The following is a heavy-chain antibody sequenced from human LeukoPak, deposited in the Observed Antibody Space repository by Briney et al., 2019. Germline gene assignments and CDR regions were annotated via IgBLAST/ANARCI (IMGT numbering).Heavy chain of an antibody. Sequence: GRSLRLSCAASGFTFSSYAMHWVRQAPGKGLEWVAVISYDGSNKYYADSVKGRFTISRDNSKNTLYLQMNSLRAEDTAVYYCARTDCSTTSCYTGGVRFDPWGQGTLVTVSS. D-gene: IGHD2-2*02. J-gene: IGHJ5*02. V-gene: IGHV3-30-3*01. CDR1: GFTFSSYA. CDR2: ISYDGSNK. CDR3: ARTDCSTTSCYTGGVRFDP.